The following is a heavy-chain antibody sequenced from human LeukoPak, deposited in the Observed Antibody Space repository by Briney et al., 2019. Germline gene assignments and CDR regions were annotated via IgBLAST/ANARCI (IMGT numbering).Heavy chain of an antibody. V-gene: IGHV3-13*04. D-gene: IGHD7-27*01. J-gene: IGHJ5*02. CDR2: FIPAGDR. CDR1: GFTFSRHD. CDR3: VRGGVWGLSSNWLEA. Sequence: PGGSLRLSCEESGFTFSRHDMHWVRKAAGKGLEWVSGFIPAGDRYYAESVKGRFTISRENAKSSLYLEMNSLRVGDTAVYYCVRGGVWGLSSNWLEAWGQGTLVIVSS.